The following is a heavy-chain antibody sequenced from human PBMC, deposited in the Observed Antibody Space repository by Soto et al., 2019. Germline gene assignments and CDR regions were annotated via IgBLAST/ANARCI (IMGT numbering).Heavy chain of an antibody. CDR3: ALRSMAVVPEY. Sequence: QVQLQESGPGLVKPSETLSLTCAVSGDSISSYYCMWIRQPPGKGLESIGYLYYGRSANHNPSLRSRVTLSVDTSTNQCSLTLSSMTAADTAVYYCALRSMAVVPEYWGQGTLVTVSS. V-gene: IGHV4-59*01. CDR2: LYYGRSA. CDR1: GDSISSYY. J-gene: IGHJ4*02. D-gene: IGHD3-22*01.